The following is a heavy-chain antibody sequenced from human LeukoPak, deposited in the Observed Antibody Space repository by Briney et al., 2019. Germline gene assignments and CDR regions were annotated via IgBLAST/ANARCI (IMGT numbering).Heavy chain of an antibody. V-gene: IGHV3-7*01. CDR2: IKEDGSDK. Sequence: GGSLRLSCAASGFTFSTYWMKWVRQAPGKGLEWVASIKEDGSDKYYVDSVKGRFSISRDNAKNSLYLQMNSLGTEDTAVYYCAKGGHYNFDYWGQGTLVTVSS. J-gene: IGHJ4*02. CDR3: AKGGHYNFDY. CDR1: GFTFSTYW. D-gene: IGHD4-11*01.